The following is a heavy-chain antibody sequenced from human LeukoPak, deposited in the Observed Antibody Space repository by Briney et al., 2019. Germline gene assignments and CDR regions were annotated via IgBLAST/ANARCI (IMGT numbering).Heavy chain of an antibody. J-gene: IGHJ4*02. D-gene: IGHD2-2*01. CDR3: AREDCSSTSCLFDY. CDR2: IYTSGST. Sequence: PSQTLSLTCTVSGGSISSGSYYWSWIRQPAGRGLEWIGRIYTSGSTNYNPSLKSRVTISVDTSKNQFSLKLSSVTAADTAVYYCAREDCSSTSCLFDYWGQGTLVTVSS. V-gene: IGHV4-61*02. CDR1: GGSISSGSYY.